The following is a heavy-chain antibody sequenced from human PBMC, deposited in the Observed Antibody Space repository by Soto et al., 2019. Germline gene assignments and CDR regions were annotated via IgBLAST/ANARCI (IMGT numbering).Heavy chain of an antibody. CDR2: IIPIFGTA. D-gene: IGHD5-12*01. CDR3: ARAHSGYDTPPYYYYGMDV. CDR1: GGTFSSYA. Sequence: VASVKVSCKASGGTFSSYAISWVRQAPGQGLEWMGGIIPIFGTANYAQKFQGRVTITADESTSTAYMELSSLRSEDTAVYYCARAHSGYDTPPYYYYGMDVWGQGTTVTVSS. J-gene: IGHJ6*02. V-gene: IGHV1-69*13.